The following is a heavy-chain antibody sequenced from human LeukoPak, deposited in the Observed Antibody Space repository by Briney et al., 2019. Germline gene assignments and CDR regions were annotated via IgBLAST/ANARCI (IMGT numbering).Heavy chain of an antibody. CDR3: ASATTSSSLPSLGY. V-gene: IGHV1-69*06. CDR2: ITPIFGTA. CDR1: GGTFSSYA. J-gene: IGHJ4*02. D-gene: IGHD2-2*01. Sequence: GASVKVSCKASGGTFSSYAISWVRQAPGQGLEWMGGITPIFGTANYAQKFQGRVTITADKSTSTAYMELSSLRSEDTAVYYCASATTSSSLPSLGYWGQGTLVTVSS.